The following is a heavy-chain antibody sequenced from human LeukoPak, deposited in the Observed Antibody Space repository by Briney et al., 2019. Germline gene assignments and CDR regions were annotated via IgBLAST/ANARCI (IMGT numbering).Heavy chain of an antibody. J-gene: IGHJ6*04. CDR1: GGSISSYY. V-gene: IGHV4-34*01. D-gene: IGHD2-8*01. CDR3: ARGPMYCTNGVCYWGSLDV. Sequence: PSETLSLTCTVSGGSISSYYWSWIRQPPGKGLEWIGEINHSGSTNYNPSLKSRVTISVDTSKNQFSLKLSSVTAADTAVYYCARGPMYCTNGVCYWGSLDVWGKGTTVTVSS. CDR2: INHSGST.